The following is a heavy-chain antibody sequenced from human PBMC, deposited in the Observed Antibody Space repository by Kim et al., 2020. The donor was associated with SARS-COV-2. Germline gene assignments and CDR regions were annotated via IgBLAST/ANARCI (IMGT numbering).Heavy chain of an antibody. J-gene: IGHJ4*02. D-gene: IGHD6-6*01. V-gene: IGHV5-51*01. CDR1: GYSFTSYW. Sequence: GESLKISCKGSGYSFTSYWIGWVRQMPGKGLEWMGIIYPGDSDTRYSPSFQGQVTISADKSISTAYLQWSSLKASDTAMYYCARHVRQGYSSSSPIDYWGQGTLVTVSS. CDR3: ARHVRQGYSSSSPIDY. CDR2: IYPGDSDT.